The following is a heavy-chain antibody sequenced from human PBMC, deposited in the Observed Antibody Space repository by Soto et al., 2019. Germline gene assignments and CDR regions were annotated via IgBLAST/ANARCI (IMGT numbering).Heavy chain of an antibody. CDR1: GFNFRSYG. Sequence: VGSVRHSYAASGFNFRSYGMHRVRQDPGKGLEWVAVISYDGSNKYYADSVKGRFTISRDNSKNTLYLQMNSLRAEDTAVYYCAKDKSAAEYYYYGMDIWGQGTTVTVSS. CDR2: ISYDGSNK. D-gene: IGHD2-15*01. V-gene: IGHV3-30*18. CDR3: AKDKSAAEYYYYGMDI. J-gene: IGHJ6*02.